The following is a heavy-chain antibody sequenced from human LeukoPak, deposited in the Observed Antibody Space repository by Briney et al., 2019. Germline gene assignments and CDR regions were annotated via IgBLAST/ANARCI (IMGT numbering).Heavy chain of an antibody. D-gene: IGHD3-10*01. CDR1: GYIFTNYW. V-gene: IGHV5-51*01. Sequence: GESLKISCKGSGYIFTNYWIGWVRQLPGKGLEWMGIIYPGDSDTRYSPSFQDQVTISADKSISTAYLQWSSLKASDTAMYYCARQRFTMRAYAGNWFDPWGQGTLVTVSS. CDR3: ARQRFTMRAYAGNWFDP. J-gene: IGHJ5*02. CDR2: IYPGDSDT.